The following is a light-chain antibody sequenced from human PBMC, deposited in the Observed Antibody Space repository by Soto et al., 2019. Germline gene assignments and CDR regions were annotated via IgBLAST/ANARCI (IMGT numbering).Light chain of an antibody. Sequence: DIQMTQSPSTLSGSVGDRVTITCRASQTISSWLAWYQQKPGKGPKLLIYAAATLQSGVPSRFSGSGSGTDFTLTISSLQPDDFATYYCQQYNSYSPWTFGQGTKVDIK. CDR1: QTISSW. J-gene: IGKJ1*01. CDR2: AAA. CDR3: QQYNSYSPWT. V-gene: IGKV1-5*01.